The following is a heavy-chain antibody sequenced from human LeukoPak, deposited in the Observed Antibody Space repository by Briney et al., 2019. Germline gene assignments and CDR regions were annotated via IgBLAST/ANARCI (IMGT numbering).Heavy chain of an antibody. J-gene: IGHJ5*02. Sequence: PGGSLRLSCAASGFTFSDYYMSWIRQAPGKGLEWVSYISSSGSTIYYADSVKGRFTISRDNSKNTLYLEMNSLRAEDTAVYYCAKRGIAISFFDPWDQGTLVTVSS. CDR2: ISSSGSTI. CDR1: GFTFSDYY. CDR3: AKRGIAISFFDP. D-gene: IGHD2-21*01. V-gene: IGHV3-11*01.